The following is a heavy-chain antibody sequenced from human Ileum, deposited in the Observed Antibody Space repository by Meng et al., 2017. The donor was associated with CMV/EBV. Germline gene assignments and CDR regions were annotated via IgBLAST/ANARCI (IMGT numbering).Heavy chain of an antibody. CDR1: GYTFNDYF. CDR3: VPYSGSSFRFDP. Sequence: CKASGYTFNDYFIQWMRQAPGQGLEWMGWIKFNSGGTNYAQKFQGRVTMTRDTSVSTAYMELNSLRSDDTAVYYCVPYSGSSFRFDPWGQGTLVTVSS. D-gene: IGHD5-12*01. J-gene: IGHJ5*02. CDR2: IKFNSGGT. V-gene: IGHV1-2*02.